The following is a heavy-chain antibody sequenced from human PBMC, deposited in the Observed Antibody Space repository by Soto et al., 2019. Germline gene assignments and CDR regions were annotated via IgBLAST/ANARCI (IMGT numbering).Heavy chain of an antibody. J-gene: IGHJ4*02. CDR2: ISWNSGSI. D-gene: IGHD6-19*01. Sequence: EVQLVESGGGLVQPGRSLRLSCAASGFTFDDSAMHWVRQAPGKGLEWVSGISWNSGSIGYADSVKGRFTISRDNAKNSLYLQMNSLRAEDTALYYCAKIAVAGTFFDYWGQGTLVTVSS. V-gene: IGHV3-9*01. CDR3: AKIAVAGTFFDY. CDR1: GFTFDDSA.